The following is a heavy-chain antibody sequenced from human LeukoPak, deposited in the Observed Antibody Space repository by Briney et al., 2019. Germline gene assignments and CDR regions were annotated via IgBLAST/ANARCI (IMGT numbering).Heavy chain of an antibody. V-gene: IGHV3-23*01. J-gene: IGHJ6*02. CDR2: IGGSGSAT. D-gene: IGHD4-17*01. CDR1: GFTFNTYA. CDR3: ARDLYGYFAMDV. Sequence: GGSLRLSCVVSGFTFNTYAMNRVRQAPGKGLEWVSGIGGSGSATFYVDSVKGRFTISRDNSKNTLYLQMNTLRVEDTAMYYCARDLYGYFAMDVWGQGTTVT.